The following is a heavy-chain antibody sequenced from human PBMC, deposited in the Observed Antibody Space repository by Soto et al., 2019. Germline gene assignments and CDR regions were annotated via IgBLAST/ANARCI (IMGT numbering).Heavy chain of an antibody. Sequence: GGSLRLSCVGSGFTFDTHAMNWVRQAPGKGLECVAGITGSAGSTYYADSVKGRFTISKDNSKNTLYLQMNSLRAEDTAVYYCTKDKADKYYSSIDYCGQRPQVPASS. J-gene: IGHJ4*02. CDR3: TKDKADKYYSSIDY. CDR1: GFTFDTHA. CDR2: ITGSAGST. D-gene: IGHD2-2*01. V-gene: IGHV3-23*01.